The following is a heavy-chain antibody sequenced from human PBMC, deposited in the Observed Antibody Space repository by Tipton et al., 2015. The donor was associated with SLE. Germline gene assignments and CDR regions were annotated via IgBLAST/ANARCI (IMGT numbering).Heavy chain of an antibody. CDR1: GFTFITYA. J-gene: IGHJ4*02. V-gene: IGHV3-30*02. D-gene: IGHD4-17*01. Sequence: SLRLSCAASGFTFITYAMHWVRQAPGEGLEWVAFIHYDGGSTYYADSVKGRFTISRDNSKNTLYLQMNSLRAEDTAVYYCVKDQYGDFHYWGQGTLVTVSS. CDR2: IHYDGGST. CDR3: VKDQYGDFHY.